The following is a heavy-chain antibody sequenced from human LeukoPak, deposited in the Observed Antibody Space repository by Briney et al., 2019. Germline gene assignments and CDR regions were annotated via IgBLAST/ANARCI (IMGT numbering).Heavy chain of an antibody. CDR3: ARERSGAHYFDY. J-gene: IGHJ4*02. Sequence: GASVKVSCKASGGTFSSYAINWVRQAPGQGLEWMGGIIPIFGTANDAQKFQGRVTITTDESTRTAYMEPSSLRSEDTAVYYCARERSGAHYFDYWGQGPLVTVSS. CDR1: GGTFSSYA. D-gene: IGHD3-16*01. CDR2: IIPIFGTA. V-gene: IGHV1-69*05.